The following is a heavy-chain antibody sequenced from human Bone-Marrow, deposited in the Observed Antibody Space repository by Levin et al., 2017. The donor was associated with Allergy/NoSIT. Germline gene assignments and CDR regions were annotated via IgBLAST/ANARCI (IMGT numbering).Heavy chain of an antibody. CDR2: INHRGNT. D-gene: IGHD3-3*01. J-gene: IGHJ6*03. CDR3: ARGRADDFWSGSYEPDYYYYYMDV. CDR1: GGSFSGYY. V-gene: IGHV4-34*01. Sequence: GSLRLSCAVHGGSFSGYYWSWIRQPPGKGLEWIGEINHRGNTKSNPSLKSRVTISVDTSKNQFSLMLSSVTAADTAVYYCARGRADDFWSGSYEPDYYYYYMDVWGKGTTVTVSS.